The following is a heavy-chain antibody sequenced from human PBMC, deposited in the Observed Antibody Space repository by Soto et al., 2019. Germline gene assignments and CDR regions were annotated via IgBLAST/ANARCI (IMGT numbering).Heavy chain of an antibody. Sequence: SETLSLTCAVSGGSISSSNWWSWVRQPPGKGLEWIGEIYHSGSTNYNPSLKSRVTISVDKSKNQFSLKLSSVTAADTAVYYCARVRAAAGKGPPYYYGMDVWGQGTTVTVSS. CDR1: GGSISSSNW. J-gene: IGHJ6*02. CDR3: ARVRAAAGKGPPYYYGMDV. CDR2: IYHSGST. V-gene: IGHV4-4*02. D-gene: IGHD6-13*01.